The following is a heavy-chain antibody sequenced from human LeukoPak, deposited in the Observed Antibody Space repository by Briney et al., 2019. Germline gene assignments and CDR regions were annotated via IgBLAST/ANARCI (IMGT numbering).Heavy chain of an antibody. D-gene: IGHD3-10*01. CDR2: ISSSYI. CDR3: ARVVADAFDI. V-gene: IGHV3-21*01. Sequence: GGSLRLSCAASGFTFSSYSMNWVRQAPGKGLEWVSSISSSYIYYADSVKGRFTISRDNAKNSLYLQMNSLRAEDTAVYYCARVVADAFDIWGQGTMVTVSS. J-gene: IGHJ3*02. CDR1: GFTFSSYS.